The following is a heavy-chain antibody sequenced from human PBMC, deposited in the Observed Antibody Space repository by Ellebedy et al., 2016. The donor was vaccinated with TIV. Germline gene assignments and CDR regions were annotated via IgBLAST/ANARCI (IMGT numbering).Heavy chain of an antibody. J-gene: IGHJ5*02. CDR1: GGSISSYY. Sequence: SETLSLXXTVSGGSISSYYWSWIRQPPGKGLEWIGYIYYSGSTNYNPSLKSRVTISVDTSKNQFSLKLSSVTAADTAVYYCARDGRGSYFFWFDPWGQGTLVTVSS. V-gene: IGHV4-59*01. CDR2: IYYSGST. D-gene: IGHD1-26*01. CDR3: ARDGRGSYFFWFDP.